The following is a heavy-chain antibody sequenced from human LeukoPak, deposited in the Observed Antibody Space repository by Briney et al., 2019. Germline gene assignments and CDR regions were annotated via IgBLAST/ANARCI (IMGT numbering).Heavy chain of an antibody. Sequence: GGSLRVSCALSSAIPGFPFSAYVMNWVRQAPGKGLEWVSSVSGPGGVTYYADSVKGRFTISRDNSQNMVYLQLNSLRAEDTAVYYCAKDLSYGSGSYSDLFDSWGQGALVIVSS. D-gene: IGHD3-10*01. CDR3: AKDLSYGSGSYSDLFDS. CDR2: VSGPGGVT. CDR1: GFPFSAYV. J-gene: IGHJ4*02. V-gene: IGHV3-23*01.